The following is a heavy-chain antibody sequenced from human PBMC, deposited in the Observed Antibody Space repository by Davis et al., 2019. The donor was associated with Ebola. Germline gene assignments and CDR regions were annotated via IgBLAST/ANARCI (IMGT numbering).Heavy chain of an antibody. CDR1: GFRFEDYA. V-gene: IGHV3-9*01. CDR3: TKDRKDSSGPGPLDI. D-gene: IGHD3-22*01. Sequence: GGSLRLSCAASGFRFEDYAMHWVRQAPGKGLEHVSGISWNSGSTAYADSVKGRFTISRDNAKNSLYLQMNSLRVEDTALYYCTKDRKDSSGPGPLDIWGQGTMVTVSS. CDR2: ISWNSGST. J-gene: IGHJ3*02.